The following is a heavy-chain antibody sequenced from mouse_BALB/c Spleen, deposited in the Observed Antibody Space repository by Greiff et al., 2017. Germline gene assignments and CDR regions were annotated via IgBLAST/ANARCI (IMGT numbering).Heavy chain of an antibody. CDR3: VRQGAYYGNDGEYYFDY. CDR2: IRSKSNNYAT. J-gene: IGHJ2*01. Sequence: EVMLVESGGGLVQPKGSLKLSCAASGFTFNTYAMNWVRQAPGKGLEWVARIRSKSNNYATYYADSVKDRFTISRDDSQSMLYLQMNNLKTEDTAMYYCVRQGAYYGNDGEYYFDYWGQGTTLTVSS. D-gene: IGHD2-9*01. V-gene: IGHV10-1*02. CDR1: GFTFNTYA.